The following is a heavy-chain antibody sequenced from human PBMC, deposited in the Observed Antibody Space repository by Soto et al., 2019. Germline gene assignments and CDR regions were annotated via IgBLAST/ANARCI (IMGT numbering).Heavy chain of an antibody. CDR1: GYTFTSYA. D-gene: IGHD3-9*01. V-gene: IGHV1-3*01. J-gene: IGHJ4*02. CDR2: INAGNGNT. Sequence: ASVKVSCKASGYTFTSYAMHWVRQAPGQRPEWMGWINAGNGNTKYSQKFQGRVTITRDTSASTAYMELSSLRSEDTAVYYCARDQALRYFDWLLFDYWGQGTLVTVSS. CDR3: ARDQALRYFDWLLFDY.